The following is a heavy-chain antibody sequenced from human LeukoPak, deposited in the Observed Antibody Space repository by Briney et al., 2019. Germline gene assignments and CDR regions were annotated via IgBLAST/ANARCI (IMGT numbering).Heavy chain of an antibody. Sequence: PGGSLRLSCAASGFTFSSYWMSWVRQAPGKGLEWVASVKQDGSDKYSVDSVKGRFTISRDNAKNSLYLQMNSLRAEDTAMYYCARDLAGPPQEAFDIWGQGTMVTVSS. CDR3: ARDLAGPPQEAFDI. V-gene: IGHV3-7*01. CDR2: VKQDGSDK. CDR1: GFTFSSYW. J-gene: IGHJ3*02.